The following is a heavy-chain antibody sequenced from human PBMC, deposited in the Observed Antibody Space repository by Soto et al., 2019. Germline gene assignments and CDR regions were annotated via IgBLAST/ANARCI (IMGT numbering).Heavy chain of an antibody. D-gene: IGHD3-16*01. V-gene: IGHV3-15*01. Sequence: EVQLVESGGGLVKPGGSLRLSCAASGFTFSNAWMSWVRQAPGKGLEWVGRIKSKTDGGTTDYAAPVKGRFTISRDDSKNTLYLQMNSMNTEDTAVYYCTTRIMITFGGVNPDYWGQGTLVTVSS. CDR1: GFTFSNAW. CDR2: IKSKTDGGTT. CDR3: TTRIMITFGGVNPDY. J-gene: IGHJ4*02.